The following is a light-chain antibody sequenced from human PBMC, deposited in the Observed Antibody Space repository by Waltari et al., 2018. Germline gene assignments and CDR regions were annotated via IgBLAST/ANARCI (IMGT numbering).Light chain of an antibody. Sequence: EVVMTQSPATLSVSPGERATLSCRASQSVNGDLAWYQQRPGQAPRLLIHDASTRATGSPVRFSGSGSGTEFTHTISSLQSEESAIYCCQQYNNWRPTFGGGTKVEIK. CDR2: DAS. CDR3: QQYNNWRPT. J-gene: IGKJ4*02. CDR1: QSVNGD. V-gene: IGKV3-15*01.